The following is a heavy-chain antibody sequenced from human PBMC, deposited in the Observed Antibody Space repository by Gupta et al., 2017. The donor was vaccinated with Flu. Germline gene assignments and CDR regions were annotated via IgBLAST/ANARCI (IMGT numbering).Heavy chain of an antibody. Sequence: QVQLVESGGGVVQPGRSLRLSCVASGFTFSNYGMHWVRQAPGQGLEWVAVISYDGSKKYYSDSVKGRFTISRDNSKDTLYLQMNSLRAEDTAVYYCAKDLFRGVTKGTIYYWGQGTLVTVSS. CDR2: ISYDGSKK. CDR1: GFTFSNYG. V-gene: IGHV3-30*18. CDR3: AKDLFRGVTKGTIYY. J-gene: IGHJ4*02. D-gene: IGHD3-10*01.